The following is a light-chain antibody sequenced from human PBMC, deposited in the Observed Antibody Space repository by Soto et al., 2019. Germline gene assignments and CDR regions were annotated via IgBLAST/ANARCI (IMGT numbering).Light chain of an antibody. V-gene: IGKV3-11*01. CDR2: DAS. Sequence: EIVLTQSPATLSLSPGERATLSCRASQSVSSYLAWYQQKPGQAPRLLIHDASNRATGIPARFSGSGSGTDFTLTISSLEPEDFAVYYCQQRSNLPPYTFGQGTKLEIK. J-gene: IGKJ2*01. CDR1: QSVSSY. CDR3: QQRSNLPPYT.